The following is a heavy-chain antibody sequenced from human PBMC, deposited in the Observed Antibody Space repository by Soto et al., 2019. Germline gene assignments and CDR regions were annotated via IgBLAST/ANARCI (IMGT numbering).Heavy chain of an antibody. J-gene: IGHJ6*01. CDR1: SGPSKSHN. D-gene: IGHD3-10*01. CDR2: VYDTWST. V-gene: IGHV4-59*08. CDR3: VRQGIGFLHGLVDV. Sequence: QVQVQQSGPGLVKPSETLSLTCTVSSGPSKSHNWGWIRQPPGRGLEWIGYVYDTWSTSYNPSLKRRVNVSADTSTNRISLTLRFVTAAATAVYYCVRQGIGFLHGLVDVWGQGTTVIVSS.